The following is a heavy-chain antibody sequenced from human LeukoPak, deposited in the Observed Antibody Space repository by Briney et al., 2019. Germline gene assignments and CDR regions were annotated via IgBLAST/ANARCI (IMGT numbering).Heavy chain of an antibody. D-gene: IGHD3-10*01. J-gene: IGHJ6*02. CDR1: GGSISSYY. CDR3: ARQYYYGLGDV. Sequence: SETLSLTCTVSGGSISSYYWSWIRQPPGKGLEWIGYIYYSGSTNYNPSLTSRVTISVDTSKNQFSLKLSSVTAADTAVYYCARQYYYGLGDVWGQGTTVTVSS. CDR2: IYYSGST. V-gene: IGHV4-59*08.